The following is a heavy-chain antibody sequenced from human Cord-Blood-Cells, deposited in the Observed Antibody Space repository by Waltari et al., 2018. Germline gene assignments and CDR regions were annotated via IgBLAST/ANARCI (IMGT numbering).Heavy chain of an antibody. CDR1: GGSISSSSYY. CDR2: IYYSGST. Sequence: QLQLQESGPGLVKPSETLSLTCTVSGGSISSSSYYWGWIRQPPGKGLEWIGSIYYSGSTYYSPSLKSRVTISVEPSKNQFSLKLSSVTAADTAVYYCARAAHYSSGWYYYYGMDVWGQGTTVTVSS. J-gene: IGHJ6*02. CDR3: ARAAHYSSGWYYYYGMDV. D-gene: IGHD6-19*01. V-gene: IGHV4-39*01.